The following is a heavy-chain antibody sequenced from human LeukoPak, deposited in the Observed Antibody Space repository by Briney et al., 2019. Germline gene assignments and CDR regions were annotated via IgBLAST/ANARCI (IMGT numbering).Heavy chain of an antibody. V-gene: IGHV3-11*06. CDR3: ARDLAYCGGDCYTYYYYYGMDV. CDR2: ISSSSSYT. CDR1: GFTFSDYY. J-gene: IGHJ6*02. Sequence: PGGSLRLSCAAPGFTFSDYYMSWIRQAPGKGLEWVSYISSSSSYTNYADSVKGRFTISRDNAKNSLYLQMNSLRAEDTAVYYCARDLAYCGGDCYTYYYYYGMDVWGQGTTVTVSS. D-gene: IGHD2-21*02.